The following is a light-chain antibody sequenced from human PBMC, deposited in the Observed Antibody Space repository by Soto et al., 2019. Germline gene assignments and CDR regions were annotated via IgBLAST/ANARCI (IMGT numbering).Light chain of an antibody. CDR3: QQCHRYLT. CDR2: KAS. V-gene: IGKV1-5*03. CDR1: QTISSW. Sequence: VTITCRASQTISSWLAWYQQKPGKAPKLLIYKASTLKSGVPSRFSGSGSGTEFTLTISSLQPDDIATYYCQQCHRYLTFGQGTKVDIK. J-gene: IGKJ1*01.